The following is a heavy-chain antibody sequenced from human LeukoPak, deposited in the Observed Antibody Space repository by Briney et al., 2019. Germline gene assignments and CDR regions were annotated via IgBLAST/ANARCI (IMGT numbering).Heavy chain of an antibody. CDR1: GITFRKYW. CDR2: INEDGSSK. J-gene: IGHJ4*02. Sequence: GSLRLSXEVSGITFRKYWMTWVRQAPGKGLEWVASINEDGSSKWYVDSVKGRFTVSRDNAENSLHLQLNSLRVDDTAVYYCTSDYSNARDYWGQGTLVTVSS. D-gene: IGHD2-21*01. V-gene: IGHV3-7*01. CDR3: TSDYSNARDY.